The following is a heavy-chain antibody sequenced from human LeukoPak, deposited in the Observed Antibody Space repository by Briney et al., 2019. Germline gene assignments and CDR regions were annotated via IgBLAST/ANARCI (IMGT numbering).Heavy chain of an antibody. CDR3: AREGGGRYGSGSYCWFDP. D-gene: IGHD3-10*01. Sequence: GGSLRLSCAASGFIFSSYEMNWVRQAPGKGLEWVSFISSRGTTTYYADSVRGRFTISRDNSKNTLYLQMNSLRAEDTAVYYCAREGGGRYGSGSYCWFDPWGQGTLVTVSS. V-gene: IGHV3-48*03. J-gene: IGHJ5*02. CDR1: GFIFSSYE. CDR2: ISSRGTTT.